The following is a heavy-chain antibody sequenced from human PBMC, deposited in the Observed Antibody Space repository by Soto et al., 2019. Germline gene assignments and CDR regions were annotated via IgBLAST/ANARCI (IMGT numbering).Heavy chain of an antibody. J-gene: IGHJ5*02. D-gene: IGHD6-19*01. Sequence: QVQLVRSGAEVKTPGASVKVSCKASGYMFTYYGISWVRQAPGQGLEWMGWISPYNGNTNYAQKLQGRVTMTTDTSTSTAYMELRSLRSDDTALYYCARESSSGWAKWFDPWGQGTLVTVSS. V-gene: IGHV1-18*04. CDR3: ARESSSGWAKWFDP. CDR2: ISPYNGNT. CDR1: GYMFTYYG.